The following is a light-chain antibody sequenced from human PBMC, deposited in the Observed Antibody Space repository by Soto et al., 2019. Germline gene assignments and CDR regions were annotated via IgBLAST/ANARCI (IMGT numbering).Light chain of an antibody. V-gene: IGLV2-8*01. J-gene: IGLJ2*01. CDR2: EVN. CDR1: GSDVGGYYY. Sequence: QSVLTQPPSASGSPGQSVTISCTGTGSDVGGYYYVSWYQQYPGKAPKLMIYEVNKRPSGVPDRFSGSRSDNTASLTVSGLQAEDEADYYCSSYAGNNNLIFGGGTQLTVL. CDR3: SSYAGNNNLI.